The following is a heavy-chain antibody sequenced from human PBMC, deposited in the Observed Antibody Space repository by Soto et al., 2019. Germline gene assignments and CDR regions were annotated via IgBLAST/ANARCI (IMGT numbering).Heavy chain of an antibody. CDR3: AREVNLEHYYYGMDV. Sequence: GASVKVSCKASGYTFTGYYMHWARQSPGQGLEWMGWINPNSGGTNYAQKFQGWVTMTRDTSISTAYMELSRLRSDDTAVYYCAREVNLEHYYYGMDVWGQGTTVTVSS. CDR1: GYTFTGYY. CDR2: INPNSGGT. D-gene: IGHD1-1*01. V-gene: IGHV1-2*04. J-gene: IGHJ6*02.